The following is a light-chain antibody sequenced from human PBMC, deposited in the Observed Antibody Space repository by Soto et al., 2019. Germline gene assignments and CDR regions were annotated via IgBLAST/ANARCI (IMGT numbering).Light chain of an antibody. V-gene: IGLV3-21*02. CDR3: QVWDRSSDHVV. J-gene: IGLJ2*01. CDR2: DDS. CDR1: XIGSKS. Sequence: SYELTXPPSVSVAPGQTAXXXXGXXXIGSKSVHWYQQKSGQAPVLVVYDDSDRPSGIPERFSGSNSGSTASLTISRVEAGDEADYYCQVWDRSSDHVVFGGGTKLTVL.